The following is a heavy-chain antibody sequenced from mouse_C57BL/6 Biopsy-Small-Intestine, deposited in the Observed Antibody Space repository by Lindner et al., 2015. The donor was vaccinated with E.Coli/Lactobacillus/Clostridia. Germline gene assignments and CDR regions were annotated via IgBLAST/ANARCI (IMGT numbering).Heavy chain of an antibody. CDR1: GYTFTGYG. J-gene: IGHJ4*01. V-gene: IGHV1-81*01. CDR3: ARRDGFYYGMDY. D-gene: IGHD2-3*01. Sequence: VQLQESGADLARPGTSVKLSCRASGYTFTGYGVSWVKQRTGQGLEWIGEIYPRSNNTYYNEKFKGKAILTADRSSTTTYMELRSLTAEDSAVYFCARRDGFYYGMDYWGQGTSVTVSS. CDR2: IYPRSNNT.